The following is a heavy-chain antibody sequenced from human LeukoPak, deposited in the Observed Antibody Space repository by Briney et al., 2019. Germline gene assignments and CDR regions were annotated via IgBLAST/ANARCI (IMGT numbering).Heavy chain of an antibody. D-gene: IGHD6-19*01. CDR3: ASGGWYVDY. J-gene: IGHJ4*02. Sequence: PSETLSLTCAVYGGSFSGYYWSWIRQPPGKGLEWIGEINHSGSTNYNPSLKSRVTISVDTSKNQFSLKLSSVTAADTAVYHCASGGWYVDYWGQGTLVTVSS. V-gene: IGHV4-34*01. CDR2: INHSGST. CDR1: GGSFSGYY.